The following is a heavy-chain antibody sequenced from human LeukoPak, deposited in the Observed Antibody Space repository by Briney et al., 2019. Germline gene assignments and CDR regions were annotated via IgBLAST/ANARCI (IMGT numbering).Heavy chain of an antibody. D-gene: IGHD3-10*01. CDR3: ETVRRSGSGSTPFDY. J-gene: IGHJ4*02. CDR2: FDPEDGET. CDR1: GYTLTELS. Sequence: ASVKVSCKVSGYTLTELSMHWVRQAPGKGLEWMGGFDPEDGETIYSQKFQGRGTMTEDTSTDTAYMQRNRLMAEGTDAEYLETVRRSGSGSTPFDYWGQGTLVTVYS. V-gene: IGHV1-24*01.